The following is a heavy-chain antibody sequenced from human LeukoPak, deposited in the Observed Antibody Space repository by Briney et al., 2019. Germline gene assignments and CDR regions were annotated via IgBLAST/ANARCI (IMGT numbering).Heavy chain of an antibody. V-gene: IGHV4-59*08. Sequence: PSETLSLICTVSGGSINSYYWSWIRQPPGKGLEWIGYIYHSGSTYYNPSLKSRVTISVDTSKNQFSLKLSSVTAADTAVYYCARGMIGGSGSYYNVDYFDYWGQGTLVTVSS. D-gene: IGHD3-10*01. CDR1: GGSINSYY. CDR3: ARGMIGGSGSYYNVDYFDY. CDR2: IYHSGST. J-gene: IGHJ4*02.